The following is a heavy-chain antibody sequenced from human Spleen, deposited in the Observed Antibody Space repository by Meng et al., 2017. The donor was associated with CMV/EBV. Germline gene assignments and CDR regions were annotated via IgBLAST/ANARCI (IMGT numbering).Heavy chain of an antibody. J-gene: IGHJ6*02. CDR3: ASGISRLPYYYGMDV. V-gene: IGHV4-39*07. D-gene: IGHD2-2*01. Sequence: SETLSLTCTVSGGSISSTTYYWGWIRQPPEKGLEWIGNIYYSGSTYYKSSLKSRVTISVDTPKNQFSLKLSSVTAADTAVYYCASGISRLPYYYGMDVWGQGTTVTVSS. CDR2: IYYSGST. CDR1: GGSISSTTYY.